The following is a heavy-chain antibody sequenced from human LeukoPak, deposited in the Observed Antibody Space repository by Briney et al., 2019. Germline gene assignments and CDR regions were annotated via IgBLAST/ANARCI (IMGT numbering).Heavy chain of an antibody. CDR3: ARGLGNYDSSGYYVDY. CDR2: ISSNGGST. V-gene: IGHV3-64*01. D-gene: IGHD3-22*01. CDR1: GFTFSSYA. Sequence: PGGSLRLSCAASGFTFSSYAMHWVRQAPGKGLEYVSAISSNGGSTYYANSVKGRFTISRDNSKNTLYLQMGSLRAEDMAVYYCARGLGNYDSSGYYVDYWGQGTLVTVSS. J-gene: IGHJ4*02.